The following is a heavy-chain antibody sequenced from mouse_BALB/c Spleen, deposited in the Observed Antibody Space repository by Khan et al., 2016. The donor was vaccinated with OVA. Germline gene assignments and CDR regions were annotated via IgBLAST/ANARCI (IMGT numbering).Heavy chain of an antibody. CDR2: IFPGSGTP. Sequence: QVQLKESVPELVNPGASLKVSCKASEYTFTDYIIGWVKQSTRQGLEWIGDIFPGSGTPYYNETFKDKATLTADKSSNKAYMQLSSLTSEDSVVYVWARGGYSVDAYWGQGTLVTVSA. V-gene: IGHV1-77*01. CDR3: ARGGYSVDAY. D-gene: IGHD1-1*01. CDR1: EYTFTDYI. J-gene: IGHJ3*01.